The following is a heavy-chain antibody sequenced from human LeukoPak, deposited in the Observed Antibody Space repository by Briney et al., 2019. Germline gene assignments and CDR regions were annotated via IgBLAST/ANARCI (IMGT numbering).Heavy chain of an antibody. CDR3: ARDSNKWDYEAFDM. CDR1: GYTLTSYG. J-gene: IGHJ3*02. Sequence: GASVKVSCKASGYTLTSYGISWVRQAPGQGLEWMGWISGNNDNPNYAQKFQGRVTMTTETSTSTAYMELRSLRSDDTAVYYCARDSNKWDYEAFDMWGEGTMVTVSS. V-gene: IGHV1-18*01. D-gene: IGHD1-7*01. CDR2: ISGNNDNP.